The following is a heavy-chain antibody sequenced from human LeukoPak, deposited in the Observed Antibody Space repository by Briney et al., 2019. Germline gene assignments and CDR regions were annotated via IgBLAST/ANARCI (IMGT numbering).Heavy chain of an antibody. V-gene: IGHV3-33*01. J-gene: IGHJ4*02. CDR1: GFTFSSYG. Sequence: GGSLRLSCAASGFTFSSYGMHWVRQAPGKGLEWVAVIWYDGSNKYYADSVKGRFTISRDNSKNTLYLQMNSLRAEDTAVYYCARGPHLYGDLRVYFDYWGQGTLVPVSS. CDR3: ARGPHLYGDLRVYFDY. CDR2: IWYDGSNK. D-gene: IGHD4-17*01.